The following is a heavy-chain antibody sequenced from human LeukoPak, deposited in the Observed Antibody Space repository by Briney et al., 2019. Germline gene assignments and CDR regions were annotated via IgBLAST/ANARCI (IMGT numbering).Heavy chain of an antibody. CDR3: ASGYSSSWYSYYYYGMDV. J-gene: IGHJ6*02. CDR1: GGSFSGYY. CDR2: INHSGST. V-gene: IGHV4-34*01. D-gene: IGHD6-13*01. Sequence: SETLSLTCAVYGGSFSGYYWSWIRQTPGKGLEWIGEINHSGSTNYNPSLKSRVTISVDTSKNQFSLKLSSVTAADTAVYYCASGYSSSWYSYYYYGMDVWGQGTTVTVSS.